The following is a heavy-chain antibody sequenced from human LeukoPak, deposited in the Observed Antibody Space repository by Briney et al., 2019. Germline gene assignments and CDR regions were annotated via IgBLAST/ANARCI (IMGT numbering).Heavy chain of an antibody. D-gene: IGHD3-10*01. Sequence: PSETLSLTCTVSGGSISSYYWSWIRQPPGKGLEWIGYIYYSGSTNYNPSLKSRVTISVDTSKNQFSLKLSSVTAADTAVYYCARDRGVVRGVHNWFDPWGQGTLVTVSS. CDR1: GGSISSYY. J-gene: IGHJ5*02. V-gene: IGHV4-59*12. CDR3: ARDRGVVRGVHNWFDP. CDR2: IYYSGST.